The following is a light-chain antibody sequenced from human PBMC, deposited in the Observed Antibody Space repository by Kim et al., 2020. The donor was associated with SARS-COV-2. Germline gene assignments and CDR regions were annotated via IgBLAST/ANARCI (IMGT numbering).Light chain of an antibody. CDR3: QQYSNLPLT. V-gene: IGKV1-33*01. Sequence: AYFVDRVTIHCQASQHIHSYLNWYQQKPGKAPELLIYDASNLEAGVPSRFTGSGSGTHFTFTISSLQPEDIATYYCQQYSNLPLTFGPGTKVDIK. CDR2: DAS. J-gene: IGKJ3*01. CDR1: QHIHSY.